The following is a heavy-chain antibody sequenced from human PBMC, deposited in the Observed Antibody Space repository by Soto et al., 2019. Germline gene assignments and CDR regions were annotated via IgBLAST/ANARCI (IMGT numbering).Heavy chain of an antibody. CDR2: IDHSGNV. Sequence: QVYLQQWGAGLLKPSETLSLTCAVHVGTFRGYYGSWIRQPPGKGLEWIGEIDHSGNVNYNPSLRSRVTMSLDMSKNQVSLRLTSVTAADTSVYYCARGLQWLNYVDNWGQGTPVTVSS. V-gene: IGHV4-34*02. J-gene: IGHJ4*02. CDR3: ARGLQWLNYVDN. D-gene: IGHD3-22*01. CDR1: VGTFRGYY.